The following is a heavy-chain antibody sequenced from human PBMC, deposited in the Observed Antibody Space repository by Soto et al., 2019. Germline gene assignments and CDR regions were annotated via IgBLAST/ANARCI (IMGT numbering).Heavy chain of an antibody. CDR3: ARGYYDSSGYSYFDF. D-gene: IGHD3-22*01. Sequence: GASVKVSCKASGYIFTSYHIHWVRQAPGQGLEWMGIINPSGGSTKYAQKFRDRFTMTRDTSTRTVSMELSSLRSEDTAVYYCARGYYDSSGYSYFDFWGQGTLVTVSS. J-gene: IGHJ4*02. CDR2: INPSGGST. CDR1: GYIFTSYH. V-gene: IGHV1-46*01.